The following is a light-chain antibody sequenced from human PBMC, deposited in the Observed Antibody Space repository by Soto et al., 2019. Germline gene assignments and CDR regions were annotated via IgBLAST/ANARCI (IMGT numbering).Light chain of an antibody. CDR2: WAS. J-gene: IGKJ2*03. CDR1: QSGLYSSNNKNY. CDR3: HQFYRICS. Sequence: DIVLTQSPDSLALSLGERATINCKSSQSGLYSSNNKNYLAWYQLKSCQPPKLLFYWASTRESCVPDRFSASGSRTDFTLTINILQAEVVAGYYCHQFYRICSFGQGTNREIK. V-gene: IGKV4-1*01.